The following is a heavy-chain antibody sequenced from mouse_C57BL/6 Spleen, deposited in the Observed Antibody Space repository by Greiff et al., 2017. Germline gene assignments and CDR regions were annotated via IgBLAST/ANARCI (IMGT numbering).Heavy chain of an antibody. Sequence: QVQLKQPGAELVRPGTSVKLSCKASGYTFTSYWMHWVKQRPGQGLEWIGVIDPSDSYTNYNQKFKGKATLTVDTSSSTAYMQLSSLTSEDSAVYYCARLLPWFAYWGQGTLVTVSA. CDR3: ARLLPWFAY. CDR2: IDPSDSYT. J-gene: IGHJ3*01. D-gene: IGHD2-10*01. V-gene: IGHV1-59*01. CDR1: GYTFTSYW.